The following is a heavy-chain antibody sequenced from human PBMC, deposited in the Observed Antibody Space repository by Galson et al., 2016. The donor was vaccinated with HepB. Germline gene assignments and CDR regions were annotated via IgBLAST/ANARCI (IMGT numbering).Heavy chain of an antibody. V-gene: IGHV3-15*01. CDR1: GFTFINAW. CDR3: NTGPDY. CDR2: IKSTTDGETT. Sequence: SLRLSCAASGFTFINAWMNWVRQAPGKGLEWIGRIKSTTDGETTEYAAPVKGRFTFSSDDSTNKLYLQTNYLKTEDTALYYCNTGPDYWGQGTLVTVSS. J-gene: IGHJ4*02.